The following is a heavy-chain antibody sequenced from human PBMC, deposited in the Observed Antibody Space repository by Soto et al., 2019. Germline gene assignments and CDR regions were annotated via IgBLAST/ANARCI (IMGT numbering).Heavy chain of an antibody. V-gene: IGHV3-30-3*01. D-gene: IGHD3-22*01. CDR1: GFTLRNYA. Sequence: QVQLVESGGAVVQPGRSLRLSCAVSGFTLRNYAMHWVRQATGKGLEWVALISQNESDKPSPDSVKGRFTTSRDSYTNTLYMQMNSLRPEDTDVYYCARDVYYDGSGYRLSVIDYWGQGTLVVVSS. CDR2: ISQNESDK. J-gene: IGHJ4*02. CDR3: ARDVYYDGSGYRLSVIDY.